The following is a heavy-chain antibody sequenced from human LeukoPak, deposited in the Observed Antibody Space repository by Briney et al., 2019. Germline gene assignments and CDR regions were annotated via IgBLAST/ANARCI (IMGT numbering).Heavy chain of an antibody. J-gene: IGHJ4*02. D-gene: IGHD2-15*01. V-gene: IGHV1-46*01. Sequence: ASVKVSCKASGYTFTSYYMHWVRQAPGQGLEWMGIINPSGGSTSYAQKFQGRVTMTRDMSTSTVYMELSSLRSEDTAVYYCAREACNGNSCYLLDYWGQGTLVTVSS. CDR1: GYTFTSYY. CDR2: INPSGGST. CDR3: AREACNGNSCYLLDY.